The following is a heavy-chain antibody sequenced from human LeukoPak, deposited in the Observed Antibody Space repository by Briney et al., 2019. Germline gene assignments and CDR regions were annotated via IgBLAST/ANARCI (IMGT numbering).Heavy chain of an antibody. V-gene: IGHV1-69*05. CDR2: IIPIFGTA. J-gene: IGHJ6*02. CDR3: AKDFPRPPYYYYALDV. CDR1: GGTFSSHA. Sequence: SVKVSCKASGGTFSSHAISWVRQAPGQGLEWMGGIIPIFGTANHAQKFQGRVTITTDESTSTAYMELSSLRSEDTAVYDCAKDFPRPPYYYYALDVWGQGTTVTVSS. D-gene: IGHD2-15*01.